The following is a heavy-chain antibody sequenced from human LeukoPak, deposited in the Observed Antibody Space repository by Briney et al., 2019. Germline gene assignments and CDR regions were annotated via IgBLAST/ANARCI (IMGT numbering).Heavy chain of an antibody. CDR1: GGSISSYY. CDR2: IYYSGTT. CDR3: ARQRTPGTIAY. D-gene: IGHD1-1*01. J-gene: IGHJ4*02. V-gene: IGHV4-59*08. Sequence: SETLSLTCTVSGGSISSYYWSWIRQPPGKGLEWIGYIYYSGTTNYNPSLKSRVTISVDTSKNQFSLKLSSVTAADTAVYYCARQRTPGTIAYWGQGTLVTVSS.